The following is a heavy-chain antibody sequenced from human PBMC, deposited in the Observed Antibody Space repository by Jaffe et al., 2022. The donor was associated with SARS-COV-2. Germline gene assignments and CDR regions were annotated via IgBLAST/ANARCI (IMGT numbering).Heavy chain of an antibody. CDR1: GGSISSGGYY. D-gene: IGHD2-2*03. Sequence: QVQLQESGPGLVKPSQTLSLTCTVSGGSISSGGYYWSWIRQHPGKGLEWIGYIYYSGTTYYNPSLKSRLTISVDTSKNQFSLNLNSVTAADTAVYYCARSLIVLGYCSSANCYVVFDTWGQGTMVTVSS. CDR3: ARSLIVLGYCSSANCYVVFDT. CDR2: IYYSGTT. V-gene: IGHV4-31*03. J-gene: IGHJ3*02.